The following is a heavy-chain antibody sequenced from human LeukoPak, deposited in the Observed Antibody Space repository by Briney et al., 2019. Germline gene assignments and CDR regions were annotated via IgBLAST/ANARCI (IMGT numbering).Heavy chain of an antibody. CDR1: GYTFTNYG. V-gene: IGHV1-18*01. CDR3: ASNRNYDFWSGPDYYMDV. D-gene: IGHD3-3*01. Sequence: SVKVSCKASGYTFTNYGISWVRQAPGQGLEWMGWISAYNGNTNYAQKFQGRVTMTRDTSISTDYMELSRLRSDDTAVYYCASNRNYDFWSGPDYYMDVWGKGTTVTVSS. CDR2: ISAYNGNT. J-gene: IGHJ6*03.